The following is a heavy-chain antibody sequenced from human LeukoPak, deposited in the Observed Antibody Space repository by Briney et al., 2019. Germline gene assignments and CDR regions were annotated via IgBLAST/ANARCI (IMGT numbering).Heavy chain of an antibody. Sequence: GGSLRLSCAASGFTFSSYWMHWVRQAPGKGLVWVSRISSDGSSTSYADSVKGRFTISRDNAKNTLYLQMNSLRAEDTAVYYCARDPAGTNHFDYWGQGTLVTVSS. CDR1: GFTFSSYW. D-gene: IGHD6-19*01. CDR3: ARDPAGTNHFDY. CDR2: ISSDGSST. J-gene: IGHJ4*02. V-gene: IGHV3-74*01.